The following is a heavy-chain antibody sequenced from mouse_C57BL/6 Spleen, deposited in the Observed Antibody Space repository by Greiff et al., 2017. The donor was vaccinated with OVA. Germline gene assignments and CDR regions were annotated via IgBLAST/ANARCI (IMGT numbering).Heavy chain of an antibody. Sequence: EVQGVESGGGLVQPGGSMKLSCAASGFTFSDAWMDWVRQSPEKGLEWVAEIRNKANNHASYYAESVKGRFTISRDDSKSSVYLQMNSLRAEDTGIYCCTRRDGYYGRAMDYWGQGTSVTVSS. CDR1: GFTFSDAW. V-gene: IGHV6-6*01. J-gene: IGHJ4*01. CDR3: TRRDGYYGRAMDY. D-gene: IGHD2-3*01. CDR2: IRNKANNHAS.